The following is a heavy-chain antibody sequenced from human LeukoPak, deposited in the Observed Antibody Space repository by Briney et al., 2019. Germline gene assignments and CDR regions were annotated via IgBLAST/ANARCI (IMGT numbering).Heavy chain of an antibody. J-gene: IGHJ3*02. CDR3: AKDQVISGSEASDI. D-gene: IGHD2-21*01. V-gene: IGHV3-30-3*01. CDR2: ISYDGSNK. CDR1: GFTFSSYA. Sequence: PGGSLRLSCAASGFTFSSYAMHWVRQAPGKGLEWVAVISYDGSNKYYADSVKGRFTISRDNSWNTLYLQMSSLRVEDTAVYYCAKDQVISGSEASDIWGQGTMVTVSS.